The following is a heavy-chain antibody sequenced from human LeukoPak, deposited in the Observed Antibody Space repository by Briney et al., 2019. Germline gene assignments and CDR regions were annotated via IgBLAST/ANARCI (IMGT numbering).Heavy chain of an antibody. D-gene: IGHD3-10*01. CDR1: GGSISSYY. CDR2: IYTSGST. CDR3: ARSLGALWFGELLDWFDP. J-gene: IGHJ5*02. Sequence: PSETLSLTCTVSGGSISSYYWSWIRQPAGKGLEWIGRIYTSGSTNYNPSLKSRVTMSVDTSKNQFSLKLSSVPAADTAVYYCARSLGALWFGELLDWFDPWGQGTLVTVSS. V-gene: IGHV4-4*07.